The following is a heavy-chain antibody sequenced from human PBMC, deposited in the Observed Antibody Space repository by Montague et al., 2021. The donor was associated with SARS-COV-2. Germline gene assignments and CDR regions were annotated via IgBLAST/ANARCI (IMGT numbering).Heavy chain of an antibody. CDR1: GGSFSGYY. CDR3: ARGVRQLGVRYYYYYIDV. D-gene: IGHD6-6*01. V-gene: IGHV4-34*01. CDR2: INHSGST. Sequence: SETLSLTCAVYGGSFSGYYWSWIRQPPGKGLEWIGEINHSGSTNYNPSLKSRVTISMDTSKNQFSLKLSSVTAADTAVYYCARGVRQLGVRYYYYYIDVWDQGTTVTVS. J-gene: IGHJ6*03.